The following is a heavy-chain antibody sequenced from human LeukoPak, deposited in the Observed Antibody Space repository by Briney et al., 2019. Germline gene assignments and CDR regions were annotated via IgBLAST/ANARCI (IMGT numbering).Heavy chain of an antibody. D-gene: IGHD1-26*01. CDR1: GDSISSALW. J-gene: IGHJ4*02. V-gene: IGHV4-4*02. Sequence: SETLSLTCAVSGDSISSALWWNWVRQPPGKGLDWIGEISRDGSTKYNPSLKNRVTISKDNSKNQFSLKSNSVTAADTAVYYCTTSSGWYSLNYWGQGVLITVSS. CDR2: ISRDGST. CDR3: TTSSGWYSLNY.